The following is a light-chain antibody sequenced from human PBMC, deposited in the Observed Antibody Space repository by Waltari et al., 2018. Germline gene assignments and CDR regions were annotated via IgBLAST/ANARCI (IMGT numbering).Light chain of an antibody. J-gene: IGKJ5*01. V-gene: IGKV1-5*03. Sequence: DIQMTQSPSTLSASMGDSVTITCRASQNIDPWLAWYQQKPGKAPKLLIFKASNLESGVPSKFSGSGSGTEFTLTISTLEPDDFATYYCQQYSSFPITFGHGTRLEIK. CDR2: KAS. CDR3: QQYSSFPIT. CDR1: QNIDPW.